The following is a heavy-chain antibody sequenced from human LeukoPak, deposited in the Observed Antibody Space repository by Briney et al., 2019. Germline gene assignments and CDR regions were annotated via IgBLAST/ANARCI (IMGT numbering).Heavy chain of an antibody. Sequence: PGGSLRLSCAASGFTFSSYALSWVRQAPGKGLEWVSAISGGGGSTYYADSVKGRFTISRDNSKNTLYLQMNSLRAEDTAVYYCATNKELLPYWGQGTLVAVSS. D-gene: IGHD3-10*01. CDR1: GFTFSSYA. CDR3: ATNKELLPY. CDR2: ISGGGGST. V-gene: IGHV3-23*01. J-gene: IGHJ4*02.